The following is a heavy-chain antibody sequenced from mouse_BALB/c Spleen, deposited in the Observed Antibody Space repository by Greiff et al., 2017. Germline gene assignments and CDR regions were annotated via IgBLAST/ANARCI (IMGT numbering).Heavy chain of an antibody. Sequence: EVQLQQSGPGLVKPSQSLSLTCTVTGYSITSDYAWNWIRQFPGNKLEWMGYISYSGSTSYNPSLKSRISITRDTSKNQFFLQLNSVTTEDTATYYCAGYYGRGYYAMDYWGQGTSVTVSS. J-gene: IGHJ4*01. CDR1: GYSITSDYA. CDR3: AGYYGRGYYAMDY. CDR2: ISYSGST. V-gene: IGHV3-2*02. D-gene: IGHD1-1*01.